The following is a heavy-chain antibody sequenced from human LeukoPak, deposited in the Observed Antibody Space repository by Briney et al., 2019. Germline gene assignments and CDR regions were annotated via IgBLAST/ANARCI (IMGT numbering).Heavy chain of an antibody. V-gene: IGHV3-33*06. D-gene: IGHD2-21*02. Sequence: PGGSLRLSCAASGFTFSSYGMHWVRQAPGKGLEWVAVIWYDGSNKYYADSVKGRFTISRDNSKNTLYLQMNSLTTEDTAVYYCAKEEEAYCGGDCYSTAGYWGRGTLVTVSS. J-gene: IGHJ4*02. CDR3: AKEEEAYCGGDCYSTAGY. CDR2: IWYDGSNK. CDR1: GFTFSSYG.